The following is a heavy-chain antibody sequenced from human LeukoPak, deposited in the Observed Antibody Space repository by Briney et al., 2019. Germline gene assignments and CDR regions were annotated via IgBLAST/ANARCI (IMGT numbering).Heavy chain of an antibody. CDR2: IKPDGSEK. CDR3: ARLKRNGYYDSSGYYYFDY. Sequence: GGSLRLSCAASGFTFSNYWMSWVRQAPGKGLECVANIKPDGSEKNYVDSVKGRFTISRDNAKNSLYLQMNSLRAEDTAVYYCARLKRNGYYDSSGYYYFDYWGQGTLVTVSS. D-gene: IGHD3-22*01. CDR1: GFTFSNYW. J-gene: IGHJ4*02. V-gene: IGHV3-7*01.